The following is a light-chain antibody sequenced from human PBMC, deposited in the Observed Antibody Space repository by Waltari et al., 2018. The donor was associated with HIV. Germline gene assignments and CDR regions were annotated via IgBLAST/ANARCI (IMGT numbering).Light chain of an antibody. CDR3: QSYDTSLSGSGV. J-gene: IGLJ2*01. CDR2: GNG. V-gene: IGLV1-40*01. CDR1: SSNIGAGYD. Sequence: QSVLTQPPSVSGAPGQRVTISCTGSSSNIGAGYDVHWYQPLPGTAPRVLISGNGNRPSGGPGRFSGSKSGTSASLAITGLQAEDEADYYCQSYDTSLSGSGVFGGGTKLTVL.